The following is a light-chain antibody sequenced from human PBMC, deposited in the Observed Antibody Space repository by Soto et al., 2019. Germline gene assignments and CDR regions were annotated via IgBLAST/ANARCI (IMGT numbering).Light chain of an antibody. CDR2: EVS. Sequence: QSALTQPASVSGSPGQSITISCTGTSSDVGGYNYVSWYQQHPGKAPKLMIFEVSNRPSGISIRFSGSKSGNTASLTISGLQTEDEADYYCSSYTNNSPYVFRTGTKLTVL. J-gene: IGLJ1*01. V-gene: IGLV2-14*01. CDR3: SSYTNNSPYV. CDR1: SSDVGGYNY.